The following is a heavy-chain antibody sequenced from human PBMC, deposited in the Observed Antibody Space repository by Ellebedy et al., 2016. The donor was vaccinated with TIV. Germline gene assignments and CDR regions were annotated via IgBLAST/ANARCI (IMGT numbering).Heavy chain of an antibody. CDR1: GFTFKTYA. J-gene: IGHJ1*01. CDR3: SGHPSSNWFTF. V-gene: IGHV3-48*03. Sequence: GESLKISCSASGFTFKTYAMTWVRQTPGKGLEWLSYIGPSGSPIFYADSVKGRFTVSRANAKDSLYLQMNRLRSDDTALYYCSGHPSSNWFTFWGQGTRVNVSS. D-gene: IGHD1-20*01. CDR2: IGPSGSPI.